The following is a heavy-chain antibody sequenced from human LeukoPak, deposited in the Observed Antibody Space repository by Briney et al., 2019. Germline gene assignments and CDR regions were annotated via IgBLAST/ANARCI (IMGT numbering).Heavy chain of an antibody. D-gene: IGHD3-10*01. CDR1: GYSIRNGYQ. CDR2: IYYSGST. V-gene: IGHV4-59*01. J-gene: IGHJ4*02. Sequence: KPSETLSLTCSVSGYSIRNGYQWGWIRQPPGKGLEWIGYIYYSGSTNYNPSLKSRVTISVDTSKNQFSLKLSSVTAADTAVYYCARRSGSGSYYNYFHYWGQGTLVTVSS. CDR3: ARRSGSGSYYNYFHY.